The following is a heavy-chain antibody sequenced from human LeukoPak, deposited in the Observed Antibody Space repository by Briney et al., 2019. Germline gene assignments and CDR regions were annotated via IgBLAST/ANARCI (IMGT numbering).Heavy chain of an antibody. CDR2: INPNSGGT. J-gene: IGHJ4*02. Sequence: ASVTVSCKASGYTFTGYYMHWVRQAPGQGLEWMGWINPNSGGTNYAQKFQGRVTMTRDTSISTAYMELSRLRSDDTAVYYCARDRKYYDSSGYYYDYWGQGTLVTVSS. V-gene: IGHV1-2*02. CDR3: ARDRKYYDSSGYYYDY. D-gene: IGHD3-22*01. CDR1: GYTFTGYY.